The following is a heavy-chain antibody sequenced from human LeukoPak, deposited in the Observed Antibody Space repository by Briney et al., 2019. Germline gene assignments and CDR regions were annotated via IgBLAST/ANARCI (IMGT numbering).Heavy chain of an antibody. CDR2: INPSGGSA. V-gene: IGHV1-46*01. Sequence: GASVKVSCKASGYTFTSYYMRWVRQAPGQGLEWMGIINPSGGSASYAQKFKGRVTMTRDTSTSTVYMELSSLRSEDTAVYYCAREMANSSSWSQYYYYCGMDVGGQGTAVTVS. J-gene: IGHJ6*02. CDR1: GYTFTSYY. D-gene: IGHD6-13*01. CDR3: AREMANSSSWSQYYYYCGMDV.